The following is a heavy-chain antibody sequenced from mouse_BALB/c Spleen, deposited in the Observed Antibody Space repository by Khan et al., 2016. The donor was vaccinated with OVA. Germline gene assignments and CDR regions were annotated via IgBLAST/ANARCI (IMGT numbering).Heavy chain of an antibody. CDR2: INTYTGEP. Sequence: QIQLVQSGPELKKPGETVKISCKASGYTFTNYGMNWVKQAPGRGLKWMGWINTYTGEPTYADDFKGRVVFSLETSASTAYLQINNLKNEDTATYFCARPPYFSYVMGYWGQGTSVTVSS. J-gene: IGHJ4*01. CDR3: ARPPYFSYVMGY. D-gene: IGHD2-10*01. V-gene: IGHV9-3-1*01. CDR1: GYTFTNYG.